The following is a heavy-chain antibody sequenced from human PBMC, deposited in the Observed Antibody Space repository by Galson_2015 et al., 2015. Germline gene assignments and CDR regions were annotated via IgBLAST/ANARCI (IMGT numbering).Heavy chain of an antibody. Sequence: SLRLSCAVSGFTFSSYWMSWVRQAPGKGLEWVANIKQDGSEKYYVDSVKGRFTISRDNAKNSLYLQMNSLRAEDTAVYYCARDAEIDLGYSPHAFDYWGQGTLVTVSS. J-gene: IGHJ4*02. D-gene: IGHD5-18*01. V-gene: IGHV3-7*01. CDR2: IKQDGSEK. CDR1: GFTFSSYW. CDR3: ARDAEIDLGYSPHAFDY.